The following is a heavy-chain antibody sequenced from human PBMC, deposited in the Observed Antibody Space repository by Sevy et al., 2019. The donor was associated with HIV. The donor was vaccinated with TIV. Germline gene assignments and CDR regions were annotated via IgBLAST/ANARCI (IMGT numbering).Heavy chain of an antibody. CDR1: GFTFSSYE. J-gene: IGHJ5*02. CDR3: TRNGGAFDNGFDP. V-gene: IGHV3-48*03. CDR2: ISSSGSSI. D-gene: IGHD2-8*01. Sequence: LSLTCAASGFTFSSYEMNWVRQAPGKGLEWVSKISSSGSSIYYADSVKGRFTISRDNAKNSLNLQMNSLRAEDTAVYYCTRNGGAFDNGFDPWGQGTLVTVSS.